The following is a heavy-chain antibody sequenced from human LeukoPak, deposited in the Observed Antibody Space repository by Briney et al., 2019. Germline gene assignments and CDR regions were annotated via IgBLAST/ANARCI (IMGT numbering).Heavy chain of an antibody. D-gene: IGHD3-10*01. V-gene: IGHV3-33*01. Sequence: TGRSLRLSCAASGFTFSSYGMHWVRQAPGKGLEWVAVIWYDGSNKYYADSVKGRFTISRDNSKNTLYLQMYSLRAEDTAVYYCARSAPYYYGSGLPDYWGQGTLVTVSS. CDR3: ARSAPYYYGSGLPDY. CDR1: GFTFSSYG. J-gene: IGHJ4*02. CDR2: IWYDGSNK.